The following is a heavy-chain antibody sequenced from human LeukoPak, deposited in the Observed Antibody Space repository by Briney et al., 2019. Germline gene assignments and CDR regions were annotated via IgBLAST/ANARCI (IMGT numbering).Heavy chain of an antibody. V-gene: IGHV1-69*13. D-gene: IGHD5-24*01. J-gene: IGHJ4*02. CDR2: IIPIFGTA. CDR1: GGTFSSYA. Sequence: ASVTVSCKASGGTFSSYAISWVRQAPGQGLEWMGGIIPIFGTANYAQKFQGRVTITADESTSTAYMELSSLRSEDTAVYYCARMLVRDGYAPGSHFDYWGQGTLVTVSS. CDR3: ARMLVRDGYAPGSHFDY.